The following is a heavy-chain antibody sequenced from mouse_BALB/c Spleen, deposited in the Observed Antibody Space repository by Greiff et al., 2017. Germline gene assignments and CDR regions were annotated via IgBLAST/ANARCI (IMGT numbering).Heavy chain of an antibody. J-gene: IGHJ4*01. CDR3: ARVPSYYGIYYYAMDY. CDR2: ISSGSSTI. V-gene: IGHV5-17*02. Sequence: EVMLVESGGGLVQPGGSRKLSCAASGFTFSSFGMHWVRQAPEKGLEWVAYISSGSSTIYYADTVKGRFTISRDNPKNTLFLQMTSLRSEDTAMYYCARVPSYYGIYYYAMDYWGQGTSVTVSS. D-gene: IGHD2-10*01. CDR1: GFTFSSFG.